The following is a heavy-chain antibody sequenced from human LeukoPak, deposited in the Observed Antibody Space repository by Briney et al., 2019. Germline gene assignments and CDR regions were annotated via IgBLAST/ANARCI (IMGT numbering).Heavy chain of an antibody. Sequence: SETLSLTCAVCGGSFSGYYWSWIRQPPGKGLEWIGEINHSGSTNYNPSLKSRVTISVDTSKNQFSLKLSSVTAADTAVYYCARVNLYYYYMDVWGKGTTVTVSS. CDR2: INHSGST. V-gene: IGHV4-34*01. CDR3: ARVNLYYYYMDV. J-gene: IGHJ6*03. CDR1: GGSFSGYY.